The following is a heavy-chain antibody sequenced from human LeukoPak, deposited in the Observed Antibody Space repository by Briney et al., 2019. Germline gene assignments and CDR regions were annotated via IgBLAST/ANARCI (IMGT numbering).Heavy chain of an antibody. CDR3: ARAPKISSSPGVY. D-gene: IGHD2-2*01. V-gene: IGHV3-21*01. Sequence: GGSLRLSCAASGFTFSSYNMNWVRQAPGKGLEWVSSISSSSYMYYSDSVKGRFTISRDNTKNSLYLQMNSLRAEDTAVYYCARAPKISSSPGVYWGQGTRVTVSS. CDR1: GFTFSSYN. CDR2: ISSSSYM. J-gene: IGHJ4*02.